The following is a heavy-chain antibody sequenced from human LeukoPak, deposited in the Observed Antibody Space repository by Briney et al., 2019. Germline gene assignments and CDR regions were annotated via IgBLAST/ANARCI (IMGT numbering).Heavy chain of an antibody. Sequence: PSETLSLTCTVSGGSISSYYWSWIRQPPGKGLEWIGYIYYSGSTNYNPSLKSRVTMSVDTSKNQFSLKLSSVTAADTAVYYCARDRGEGQQLPPFYYYYYMDVWGKGTTVTVSS. D-gene: IGHD6-13*01. CDR1: GGSISSYY. V-gene: IGHV4-59*12. CDR2: IYYSGST. J-gene: IGHJ6*03. CDR3: ARDRGEGQQLPPFYYYYYMDV.